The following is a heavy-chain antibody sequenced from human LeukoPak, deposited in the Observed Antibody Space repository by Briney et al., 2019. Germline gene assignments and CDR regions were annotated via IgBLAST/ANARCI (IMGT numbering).Heavy chain of an antibody. CDR3: ARGSQRWELRGAFDI. CDR2: ISAYNGNT. V-gene: IGHV1-18*01. CDR1: GYTFTSYG. D-gene: IGHD1-26*01. J-gene: IGHJ3*02. Sequence: ASVKVSCKASGYTFTSYGISWVRQAPGQGLEWMGWISAYNGNTNYAQKLQGRVTMTTDTSTSTAYMELRSLRSDDTAVYYCARGSQRWELRGAFDIWGQGIMVTVSS.